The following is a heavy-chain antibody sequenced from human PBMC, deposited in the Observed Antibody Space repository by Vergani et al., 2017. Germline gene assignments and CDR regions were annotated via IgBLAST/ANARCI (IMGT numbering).Heavy chain of an antibody. Sequence: EVQLVESGGGLVQPGGSLRLSCAASGFTFSSYEMNWVRQAPGKGLEWVSYISSSGSTIYYADSVKGRFTISRDNAKNSLYLQMNSLRAEDTAVYYCANLQRRYSYGNGVYYYYYMDVWGKGTTVTVSS. CDR1: GFTFSSYE. CDR2: ISSSGSTI. CDR3: ANLQRRYSYGNGVYYYYYMDV. J-gene: IGHJ6*03. D-gene: IGHD5-18*01. V-gene: IGHV3-48*03.